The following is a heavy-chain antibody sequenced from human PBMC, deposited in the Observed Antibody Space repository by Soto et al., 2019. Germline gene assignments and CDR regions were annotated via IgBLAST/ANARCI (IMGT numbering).Heavy chain of an antibody. CDR2: ISGSGGST. J-gene: IGHJ6*03. V-gene: IGHV3-23*01. D-gene: IGHD2-15*01. CDR1: GFTFSSYA. Sequence: EVQLLESGGGLVQPGGSLRLSCAASGFTFSSYAMSWVRQAPGKGLEWVSAISGSGGSTYYADSVKGRFTISRDNSKQTLSRQLNSLRAEDTAVYYCANTSYCSGGSCHTSGYYMDVWDKGNTVTFSS. CDR3: ANTSYCSGGSCHTSGYYMDV.